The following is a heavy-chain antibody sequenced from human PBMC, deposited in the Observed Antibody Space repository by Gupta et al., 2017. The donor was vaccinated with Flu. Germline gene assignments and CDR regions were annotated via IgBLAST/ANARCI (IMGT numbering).Heavy chain of an antibody. CDR1: GGSISSSSYY. Sequence: QLQLQESGPGLVKPSATLSLTCTVSGGSISSSSYYWGWIRQPPGKGLDWIGNIYYSGSTYYNPSLKRRVTISVDTSKNQFSLKLRSVTAADTAVYYCARLDIVTGGHSGYEHADYWGQGTLVTVSS. CDR3: ARLDIVTGGHSGYEHADY. V-gene: IGHV4-39*01. D-gene: IGHD5-12*01. CDR2: IYYSGST. J-gene: IGHJ4*02.